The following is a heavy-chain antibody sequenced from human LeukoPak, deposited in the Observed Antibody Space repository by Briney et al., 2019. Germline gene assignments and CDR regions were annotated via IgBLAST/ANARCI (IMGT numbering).Heavy chain of an antibody. D-gene: IGHD3-9*01. V-gene: IGHV4-31*03. CDR3: ARVDYDILTGYYQVDY. J-gene: IGHJ4*02. CDR1: GGSISSGGYY. CDR2: IYYSGST. Sequence: SETLSLTCTVSGGSISSGGYYWSWLRQHPGKGLEWIGYIYYSGSTYYNPSLKSRVTISVDTSKNQFSLKLSSVTAADTAVYYCARVDYDILTGYYQVDYWGQGTLVTVSS.